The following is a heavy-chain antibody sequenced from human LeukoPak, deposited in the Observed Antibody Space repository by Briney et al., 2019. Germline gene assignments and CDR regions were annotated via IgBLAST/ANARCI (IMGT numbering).Heavy chain of an antibody. CDR2: IYYSGST. CDR1: GGSISSSYYY. J-gene: IGHJ4*02. D-gene: IGHD4-17*01. V-gene: IGHV4-39*01. Sequence: SETLSLTCTVSGGSISSSYYYWGWIRQPPGKGLEWIGSIYYSGSTYYNPSLKSRVTISVDTSKNQFSLKLSSVTAADTAAYYCARTPDYGDYDAYYFDYWGQGTLVTVSS. CDR3: ARTPDYGDYDAYYFDY.